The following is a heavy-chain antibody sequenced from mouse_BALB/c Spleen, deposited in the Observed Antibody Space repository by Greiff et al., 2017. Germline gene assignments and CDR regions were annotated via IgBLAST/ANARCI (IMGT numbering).Heavy chain of an antibody. CDR1: GFNIKDYY. CDR2: IDPGNGNT. Sequence: VQLQQSGAELVRPGALVKLSCKASGFNIKDYYMHWVKQRPEQGLEWIGWIDPGNGNTIYDPKFQGKASITADTSSNTAYLQLSSLTSEDTAVYYCARWGTTVVAPDYYAMDYWGQGTSVTVSS. J-gene: IGHJ4*01. D-gene: IGHD1-1*01. CDR3: ARWGTTVVAPDYYAMDY. V-gene: IGHV14-1*02.